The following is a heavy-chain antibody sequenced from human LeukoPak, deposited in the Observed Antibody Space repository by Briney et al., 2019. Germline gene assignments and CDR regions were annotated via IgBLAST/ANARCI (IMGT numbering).Heavy chain of an antibody. J-gene: IGHJ4*02. D-gene: IGHD6-13*01. V-gene: IGHV3-30*18. CDR1: GFTFSSYG. CDR3: AKDESSSQYYSDY. CDR2: ISYDGSNK. Sequence: YPGGSLRLSCAASGFTFSSYGMHWVRQAPGKGLEWVAVISYDGSNKYYADSVKGRFTISRDNSKNTLYLQMNSLRAEDTAVYYCAKDESSSQYYSDYWGQGTLVTVSS.